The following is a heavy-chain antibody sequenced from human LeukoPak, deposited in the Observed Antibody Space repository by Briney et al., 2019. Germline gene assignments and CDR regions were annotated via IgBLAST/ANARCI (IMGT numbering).Heavy chain of an antibody. CDR2: IYITGST. V-gene: IGHV4-61*02. D-gene: IGHD4-23*01. CDR3: AKSWGYAANSLHIQH. J-gene: IGHJ1*01. CDR1: GDSIRSGSFH. Sequence: SETLSLTCSVSGDSIRSGSFHWNWIRQPAGKGLEWIGRIYITGSTDYNPSLKSRVTMSVDTSNNQFSLKLTSVTAADTAVYYCAKSWGYAANSLHIQHWGQGARV.